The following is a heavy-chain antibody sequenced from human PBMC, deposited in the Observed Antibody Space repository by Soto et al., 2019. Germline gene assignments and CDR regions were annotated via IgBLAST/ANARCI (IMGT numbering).Heavy chain of an antibody. V-gene: IGHV3-48*01. Sequence: EVQLVESGGGLLQPGGSLRLSCAASGFTFSSYSMNWVRQAPGKGLEWVSYISSSSSTIYYADSVKGRFTISRDNAKNSLYLQMNSLTAEDTAVLYCARVGITVLRGVIRTPIRDWYCDLWGRGTLVTVSS. CDR2: ISSSSSTI. CDR3: ARVGITVLRGVIRTPIRDWYCDL. D-gene: IGHD3-10*01. CDR1: GFTFSSYS. J-gene: IGHJ2*01.